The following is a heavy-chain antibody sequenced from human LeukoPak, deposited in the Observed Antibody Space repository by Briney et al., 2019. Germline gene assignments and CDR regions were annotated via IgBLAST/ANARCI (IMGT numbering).Heavy chain of an antibody. CDR1: GFTFSSYW. V-gene: IGHV3-7*01. J-gene: IGHJ4*02. D-gene: IGHD3-10*01. CDR3: TRDSGSGSYYHPNFDY. Sequence: PGGSLRLSCAASGFTFSSYWMSWVRQAPGKGLEWVANIKQDGSEKYYVDSVKGRFTISRDNAKNSLYLQMNSLRAEDTAVYYCTRDSGSGSYYHPNFDYWGQGTLVTVSS. CDR2: IKQDGSEK.